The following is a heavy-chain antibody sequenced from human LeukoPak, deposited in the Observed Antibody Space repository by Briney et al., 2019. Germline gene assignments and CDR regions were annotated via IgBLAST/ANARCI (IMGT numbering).Heavy chain of an antibody. J-gene: IGHJ4*02. CDR1: GGSISSSSYY. CDR3: ARDYLAARRAFDY. V-gene: IGHV4-39*07. CDR2: IYYSGST. D-gene: IGHD6-6*01. Sequence: PSETLSLTCTVSGGSISSSSYYWGWIRQPPGKGLEWIGSIYYSGSTYYNPSLKSRVTISVDTSKNQFSLKLSSVTAADTAVYYCARDYLAARRAFDYWGQGTLVTVSS.